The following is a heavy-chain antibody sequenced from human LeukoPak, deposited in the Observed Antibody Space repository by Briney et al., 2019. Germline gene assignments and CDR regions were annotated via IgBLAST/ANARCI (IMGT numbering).Heavy chain of an antibody. V-gene: IGHV1-58*02. J-gene: IGHJ4*02. CDR3: AADRYDSSGYYHFDY. CDR1: GFTFTSSA. Sequence: SVKVSCKASGFTFTSSAMQWVRQARGQRLEWIGWIVVGSGNTNYAQKFQERVTITRDMSASTAYMELSSLRSEDTAVYYCAADRYDSSGYYHFDYWGQGTLVTVSS. D-gene: IGHD3-22*01. CDR2: IVVGSGNT.